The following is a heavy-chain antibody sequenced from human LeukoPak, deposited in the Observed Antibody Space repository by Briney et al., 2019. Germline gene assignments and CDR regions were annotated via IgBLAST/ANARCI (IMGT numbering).Heavy chain of an antibody. CDR2: INHSGST. CDR3: ARLFFLRRDRYSSKYNWFDP. Sequence: ASETLSLTCAVYGGSFSGYYWSWIRQPPGKGLEWIGEINHSGSTNYNPSLKSRVTISVDTSKNQFSLKLSSVTAADTAVYYCARLFFLRRDRYSSKYNWFDPWGQGTLVTVSS. V-gene: IGHV4-34*01. CDR1: GGSFSGYY. J-gene: IGHJ5*02. D-gene: IGHD6-13*01.